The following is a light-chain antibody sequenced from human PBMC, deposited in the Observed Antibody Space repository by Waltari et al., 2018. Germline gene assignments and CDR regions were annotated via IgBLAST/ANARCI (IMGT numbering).Light chain of an antibody. CDR2: SDN. V-gene: IGLV1-44*01. Sequence: QSVLTRPPSASGTPGQRVAIPCSGSSPNIETNTVNWYQQLPGTAPKLLIYSDNQRPSGVPDRFSGSKSGTSASLAISGLQSEDEADYYCGAWDDSLNGYVFGTGTKVTVL. CDR1: SPNIETNT. CDR3: GAWDDSLNGYV. J-gene: IGLJ1*01.